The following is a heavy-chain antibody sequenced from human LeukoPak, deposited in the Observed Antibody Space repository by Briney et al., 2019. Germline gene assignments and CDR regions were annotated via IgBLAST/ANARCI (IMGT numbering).Heavy chain of an antibody. D-gene: IGHD3-22*01. V-gene: IGHV4-4*07. J-gene: IGHJ4*02. CDR1: GGSISSNY. CDR3: ARSCSSGYYCY. Sequence: PSETLSLTCTVAGGSISSNYWSWLRQPAGKGLEWVGRIYTSGSTNYNTSLKTRFTMSVDTYQNQFSLKLSSVTAADTAVYYCARSCSSGYYCYWGQGTLVTVSS. CDR2: IYTSGST.